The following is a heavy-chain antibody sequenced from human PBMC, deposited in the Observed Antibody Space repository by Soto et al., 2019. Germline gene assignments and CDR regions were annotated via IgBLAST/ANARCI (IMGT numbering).Heavy chain of an antibody. D-gene: IGHD2-2*03. CDR2: INPNSGGT. Sequence: ASVKVSCKASGYTFTGYYIHWVRQAPGQGLEWMGWINPNSGGTNYAQKFQGWVTMTRDTSISTAYMELSRLRSDDTAVYYCARETTPGYCSSTSCYKWFDPWGQGTLVTVSS. V-gene: IGHV1-2*04. CDR3: ARETTPGYCSSTSCYKWFDP. CDR1: GYTFTGYY. J-gene: IGHJ5*02.